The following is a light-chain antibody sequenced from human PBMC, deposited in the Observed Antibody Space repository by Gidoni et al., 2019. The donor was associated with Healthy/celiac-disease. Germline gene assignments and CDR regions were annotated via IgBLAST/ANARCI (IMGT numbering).Light chain of an antibody. CDR2: AAS. CDR3: QQSYSTPVT. J-gene: IGKJ4*01. V-gene: IGKV1-39*01. Sequence: DIQMTQSPSSLSASVGDRVTITCRASQSSSSYLNWYQQKPGKAPKLLIYAASSLQSGVPSRCSGSGSGTDFTLTISSLQPEDFATYYCQQSYSTPVTFGGGTKVEIK. CDR1: QSSSSY.